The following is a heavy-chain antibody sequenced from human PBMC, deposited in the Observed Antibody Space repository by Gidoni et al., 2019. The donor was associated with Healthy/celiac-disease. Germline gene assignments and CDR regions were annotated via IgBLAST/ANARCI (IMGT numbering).Heavy chain of an antibody. J-gene: IGHJ3*02. CDR2: INPNSGGT. Sequence: QVQLVQSGAEVKKPGASVKVSCTASGYTFTGYSMHWVRQAPGQGLEWMGWINPNSGGTNYAQKFQGRVTMTRDTSISTAYMELSRLRSDDTAVYYCARERSGCSSTSCLSDAFDIWGQGTMVTVSS. V-gene: IGHV1-2*02. CDR3: ARERSGCSSTSCLSDAFDI. CDR1: GYTFTGYS. D-gene: IGHD2-2*01.